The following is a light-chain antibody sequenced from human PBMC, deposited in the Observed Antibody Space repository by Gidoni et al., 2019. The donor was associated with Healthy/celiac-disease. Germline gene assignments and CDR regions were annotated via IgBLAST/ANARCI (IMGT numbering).Light chain of an antibody. V-gene: IGKV1-39*01. J-gene: IGKJ1*01. Sequence: DIQMTQSPSSLSASVGDRVTITCRASQSISSYLNWYQQKPGKAPNLLIYAASSLQSGVPSRFSGSGSGTDFTLTISSLQPEEFATYYCQQSYSTPRTFXXXTKVEIK. CDR3: QQSYSTPRT. CDR2: AAS. CDR1: QSISSY.